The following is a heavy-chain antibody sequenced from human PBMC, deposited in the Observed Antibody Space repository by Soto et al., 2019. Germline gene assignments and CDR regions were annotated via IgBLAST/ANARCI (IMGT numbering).Heavy chain of an antibody. CDR3: ARGQTDFGWLLYYYYGMDV. J-gene: IGHJ6*02. D-gene: IGHD3-9*01. V-gene: IGHV4-34*01. CDR1: GGSFSGYY. CDR2: INHSGST. Sequence: SETLSLTCAVYGGSFSGYYWSWIRQPPGKGLEWIGEINHSGSTNYNPSLKSRVTLSVDTSKNQFSLKLSSVTAADTAVYYCARGQTDFGWLLYYYYGMDVWGQGTTVTVSS.